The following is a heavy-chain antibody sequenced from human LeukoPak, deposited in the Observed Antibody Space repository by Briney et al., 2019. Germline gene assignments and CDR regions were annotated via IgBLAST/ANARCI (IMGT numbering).Heavy chain of an antibody. CDR3: ARTYNGSSHFDY. Sequence: NPGGSLRLSCAASGFSFSSHYMNWVRQAPGKGLEWVSSISSSGGYIYSADSVKGRLTISRDNAKNSVYLHMNSLRAEDTAVYYCARTYNGSSHFDYWGQGTLVTVSS. CDR1: GFSFSSHY. J-gene: IGHJ4*02. CDR2: ISSSGGYI. D-gene: IGHD1-26*01. V-gene: IGHV3-21*01.